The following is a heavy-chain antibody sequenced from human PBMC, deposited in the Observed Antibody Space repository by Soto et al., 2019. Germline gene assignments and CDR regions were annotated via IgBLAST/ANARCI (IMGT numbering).Heavy chain of an antibody. V-gene: IGHV3-30-3*01. CDR1: GFTFSSYA. J-gene: IGHJ6*02. CDR3: ARGIAAAGHYYYYCGMDV. Sequence: QVQLVESGGGVVQPGRSLRLSCAASGFTFSSYAMHWVRQAPGKGLERVAVISYDGSNKYYADSVKGRFTLSRDNSKNTLYLQMDSLRAEDTAVYYCARGIAAAGHYYYYCGMDVWGQGTTVTVSS. CDR2: ISYDGSNK. D-gene: IGHD6-13*01.